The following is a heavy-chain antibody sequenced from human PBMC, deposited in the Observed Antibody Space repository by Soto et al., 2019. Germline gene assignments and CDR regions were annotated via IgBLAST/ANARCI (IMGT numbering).Heavy chain of an antibody. J-gene: IGHJ6*02. D-gene: IGHD2-15*01. Sequence: GGSLRLSSTTAGFTFNNYGMHWVLKAQGKGLEWVAIIWYDGSNKYYADSVKGRFTISRDNSKNTLYLQMNSLRAEDTALYYCARADCTGAYCYSWPFNYGVDVWGQGTTVTVSS. V-gene: IGHV3-33*08. CDR2: IWYDGSNK. CDR3: ARADCTGAYCYSWPFNYGVDV. CDR1: GFTFNNYG.